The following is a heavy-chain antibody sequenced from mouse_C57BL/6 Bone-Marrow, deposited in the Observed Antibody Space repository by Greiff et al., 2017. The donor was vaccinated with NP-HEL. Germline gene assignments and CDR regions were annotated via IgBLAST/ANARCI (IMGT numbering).Heavy chain of an antibody. CDR3: ARNTTVGPFAY. D-gene: IGHD1-1*01. J-gene: IGHJ3*01. V-gene: IGHV1-18*01. Sequence: VQLKESGPELVKPGASVKIPCKASGYTFTDYNMDWVKQSHGKSLEWIGDINPNNGGTIYNQKFKGKATLTVDKSSSTAYMELRSLTSEDTAVYYCARNTTVGPFAYWGQGTLVTVSA. CDR1: GYTFTDYN. CDR2: INPNNGGT.